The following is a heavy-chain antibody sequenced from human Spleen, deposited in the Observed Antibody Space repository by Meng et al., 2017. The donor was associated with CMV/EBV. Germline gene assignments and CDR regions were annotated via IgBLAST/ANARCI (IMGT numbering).Heavy chain of an antibody. Sequence: SETLSLTCTVSGSSISSGYYWGWIRQPPGKGLEWIGSIYHSGSTYYNPSLKRRVTISVDTSKNQFSLKLSSVTAADTAVYYCARDVGTAVAANNWFDPWGQGTLVTVSS. CDR2: IYHSGST. CDR1: GSSISSGYY. J-gene: IGHJ5*02. CDR3: ARDVGTAVAANNWFDP. D-gene: IGHD6-19*01. V-gene: IGHV4-38-2*02.